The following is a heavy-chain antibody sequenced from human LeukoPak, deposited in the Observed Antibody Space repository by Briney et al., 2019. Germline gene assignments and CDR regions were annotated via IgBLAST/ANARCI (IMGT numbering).Heavy chain of an antibody. V-gene: IGHV3-21*01. Sequence: GGSLRLSCAASGFTFSSYAMNWVRQAPGKGLEWVSSISTGGSYIYYADSVKGRFTISRDNSKNTLYLQMNSLRAEDTTVYYCAKGPSGYSSGDNWFDPWGQGTQVTVSS. CDR3: AKGPSGYSSGDNWFDP. D-gene: IGHD6-19*01. CDR2: ISTGGSYI. J-gene: IGHJ5*02. CDR1: GFTFSSYA.